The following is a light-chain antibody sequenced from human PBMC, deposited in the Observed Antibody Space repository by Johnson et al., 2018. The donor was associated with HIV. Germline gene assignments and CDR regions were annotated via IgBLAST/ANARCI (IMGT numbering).Light chain of an antibody. CDR3: GTWDSSLSAC. CDR1: SSNIGNNF. V-gene: IGLV1-51*02. CDR2: ENN. J-gene: IGLJ1*01. Sequence: HSVLTQPPSVSAAPGQKVTISCSGSSSNIGNNFVSWYQQLPGTAPKLLIYENNKRPSGIPDRFSGSKSGTSATLGITGLQTGDEADYYCGTWDSSLSACLGIGTKVPVL.